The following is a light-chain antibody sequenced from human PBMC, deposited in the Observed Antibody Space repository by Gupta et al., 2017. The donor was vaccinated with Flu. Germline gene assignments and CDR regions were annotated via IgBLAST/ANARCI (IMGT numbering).Light chain of an antibody. CDR1: SSNIGRNY. CDR3: GTGDSNVNAVV. J-gene: IGLJ2*01. CDR2: ETS. Sequence: QSVLTQPPSVSAAPGQKVTISCSGSSSNIGRNYVSWYQQFPGTAPRLLIYETSMRPSGIPDRFSGSKSGTSATLGITGLQTGDEADYYCGTGDSNVNAVVFGGGTKLTVL. V-gene: IGLV1-51*02.